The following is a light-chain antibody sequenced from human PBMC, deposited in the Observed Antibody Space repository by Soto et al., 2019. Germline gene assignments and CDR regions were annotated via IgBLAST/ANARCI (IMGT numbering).Light chain of an antibody. Sequence: EIVLTQSPATLSLSPGERATLSCRASHSVRSSLAWYQQQPGQAPRLLIYDASNRATGIPARVSGSGSGTDFTLTISSLEPKDFAVSYCQQRSNWPGTFGQGTKVEIK. CDR2: DAS. CDR1: HSVRSS. J-gene: IGKJ1*01. CDR3: QQRSNWPGT. V-gene: IGKV3-11*01.